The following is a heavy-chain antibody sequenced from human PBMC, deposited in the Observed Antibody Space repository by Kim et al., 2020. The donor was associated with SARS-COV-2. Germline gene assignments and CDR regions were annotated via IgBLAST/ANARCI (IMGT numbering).Heavy chain of an antibody. CDR1: GGSFSGYY. J-gene: IGHJ4*02. V-gene: IGHV4-34*01. CDR2: INHSGST. CDR3: ARANYDILTGYYIDY. D-gene: IGHD3-9*01. Sequence: SETLSLTCAVYGGSFSGYYWSWIRQPPGKGLEWIGEINHSGSTNYNPSLKSRVTISVDTSKNQFSLTLSSVTAADTAVYYCARANYDILTGYYIDYWGQGTLVTVSS.